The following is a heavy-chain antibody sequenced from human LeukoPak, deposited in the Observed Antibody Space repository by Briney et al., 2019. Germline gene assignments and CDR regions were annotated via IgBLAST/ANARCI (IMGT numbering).Heavy chain of an antibody. CDR3: ARSVADVWPQNDY. D-gene: IGHD3-16*01. CDR1: GGSISSYY. Sequence: SETLSLTCTVSGGSISSYYWSWIRQPPGKGLEWIGYIYYSGSTNYNPSLKSRVTISVDTSKNQFSLKLSSVTAADTAVYYCARSVADVWPQNDYWGQGTLVTVSS. J-gene: IGHJ4*02. V-gene: IGHV4-59*01. CDR2: IYYSGST.